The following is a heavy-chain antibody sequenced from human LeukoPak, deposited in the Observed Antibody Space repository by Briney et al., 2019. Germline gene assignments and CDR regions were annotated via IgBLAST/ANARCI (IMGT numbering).Heavy chain of an antibody. CDR1: GFSLSTSGVG. V-gene: IGHV2-5*02. CDR3: AHARYYDFWSGYRKGGYSFDY. CDR2: IYWVDDK. D-gene: IGHD3-3*01. Sequence: SGPTLVKATQTLTLTCTFSGFSLSTSGVGVGWIRQPPGKALEWLALIYWVDDKRYSPSLKSRLTITKDTSKNQVVLTMTNMDPVDTATYYCAHARYYDFWSGYRKGGYSFDYWGQGTLVTVSS. J-gene: IGHJ4*02.